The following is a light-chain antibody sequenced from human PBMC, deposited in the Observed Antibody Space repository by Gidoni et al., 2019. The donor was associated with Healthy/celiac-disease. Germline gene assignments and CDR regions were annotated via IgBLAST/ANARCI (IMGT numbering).Light chain of an antibody. CDR1: QSVSSSY. J-gene: IGKJ4*01. Sequence: EIVLTPSPGTLSLSPGERATLSCRASQSVSSSYLAWYQQKPGQAPRLLIYGASSRAPGIPDRFSGSGSGTDFTLTISRLEPEDFAVYYCQQYGSSPALTFGGGTKVEIK. V-gene: IGKV3-20*01. CDR3: QQYGSSPALT. CDR2: GAS.